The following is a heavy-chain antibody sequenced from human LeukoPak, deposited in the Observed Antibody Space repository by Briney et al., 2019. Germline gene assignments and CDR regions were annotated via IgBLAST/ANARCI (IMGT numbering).Heavy chain of an antibody. CDR3: AKDRRRDDVLTGSFSD. V-gene: IGHV3-23*01. J-gene: IGHJ4*02. D-gene: IGHD3-9*01. Sequence: GGSLRLSCAASGFTFSSHGMSWVRQAPGKGLEWVSGIVGGAGGTYHADSVKGRFTISRDNSKNTLYLQMNSLRAEDTAVYNCAKDRRRDDVLTGSFSDWGQGTLVTVSS. CDR1: GFTFSSHG. CDR2: IVGGAGGT.